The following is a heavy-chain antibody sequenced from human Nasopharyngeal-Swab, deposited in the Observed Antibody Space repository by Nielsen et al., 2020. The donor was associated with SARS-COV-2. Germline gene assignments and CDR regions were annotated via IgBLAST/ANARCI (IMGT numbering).Heavy chain of an antibody. Sequence: ASVKVSCKVSGYTLTDFSMHWVRQAPGKGLEWMGGFDPEDGETIYAQKFQGRVTMTEDTSTDTAYMELSSLRSEDTAVYYCATMVRGALGAFDIWGQGTMVTVSS. CDR2: FDPEDGET. CDR3: ATMVRGALGAFDI. D-gene: IGHD3-10*01. J-gene: IGHJ3*02. CDR1: GYTLTDFS. V-gene: IGHV1-24*01.